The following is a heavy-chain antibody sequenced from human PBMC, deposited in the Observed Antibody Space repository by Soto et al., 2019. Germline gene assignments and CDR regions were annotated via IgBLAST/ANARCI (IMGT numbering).Heavy chain of an antibody. Sequence: HGESLKISCKGSGYSFTSYWIGWVRQMPGKGLEWMGIIYPGDSDTRYSPSFQGQVTISADKSISTAYLQWSSLKASDTAMYYCARLPAQQLAHIYYYYYGMDVWGQGTTVTVSS. CDR2: IYPGDSDT. D-gene: IGHD6-13*01. J-gene: IGHJ6*02. V-gene: IGHV5-51*01. CDR1: GYSFTSYW. CDR3: ARLPAQQLAHIYYYYYGMDV.